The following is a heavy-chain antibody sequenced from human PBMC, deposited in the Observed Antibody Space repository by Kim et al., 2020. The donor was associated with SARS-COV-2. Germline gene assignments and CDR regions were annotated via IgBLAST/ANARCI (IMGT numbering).Heavy chain of an antibody. V-gene: IGHV1-69*13. Sequence: SVKVSCKASGGTFSSYAISWVRQAPGQGLEWMGGIIPIFGTANYAQKFQGRVTITADESTSTAYMELSSLRSEDTAVYYCARDYKGFFGQAAALNAFDIWGQGTMVTVSS. D-gene: IGHD6-13*01. CDR2: IIPIFGTA. CDR3: ARDYKGFFGQAAALNAFDI. CDR1: GGTFSSYA. J-gene: IGHJ3*02.